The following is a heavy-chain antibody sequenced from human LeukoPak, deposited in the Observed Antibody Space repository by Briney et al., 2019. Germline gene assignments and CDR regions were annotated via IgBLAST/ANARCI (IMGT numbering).Heavy chain of an antibody. Sequence: ASVKVSCKASGGTFSSYAISWVRQAPGQGLEWMGGIIPIFGTANYAQKFQGRVTITADESTSTAYMELSSLRSEDTAVYYYGRGGGMVRGAYDYWGQGTLVTVSS. J-gene: IGHJ4*02. D-gene: IGHD3-10*01. CDR2: IIPIFGTA. V-gene: IGHV1-69*13. CDR1: GGTFSSYA. CDR3: GRGGGMVRGAYDY.